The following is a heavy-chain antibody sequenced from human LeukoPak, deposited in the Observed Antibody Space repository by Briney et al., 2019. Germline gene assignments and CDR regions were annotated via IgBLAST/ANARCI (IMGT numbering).Heavy chain of an antibody. Sequence: ASQTLSLTCTVSGGSISSGGYYWSWIRQHPGKGLEWIGYIYYSGSTYYNPSLKSRVTISVDTSKNQFSLKLSSVTAADTAVYYCARTSYSSSLYYFDYWGQGTLVTVSS. CDR1: GGSISSGGYY. J-gene: IGHJ4*02. CDR2: IYYSGST. D-gene: IGHD6-13*01. CDR3: ARTSYSSSLYYFDY. V-gene: IGHV4-31*03.